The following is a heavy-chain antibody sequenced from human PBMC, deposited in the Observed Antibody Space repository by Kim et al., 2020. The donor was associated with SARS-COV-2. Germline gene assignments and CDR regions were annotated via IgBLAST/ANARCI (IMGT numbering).Heavy chain of an antibody. D-gene: IGHD3-22*01. Sequence: GGSLRLSCAASGFTFDDYAMHWVRQAPGKGLEWVSGISWNSGSIGYADSVKGRFTISRDNAKNSLYLQMNSLRAEDTALYYCAKDSSYYYDSSGYYYPFSRSNFDYWGQGTLVTVSS. CDR3: AKDSSYYYDSSGYYYPFSRSNFDY. CDR1: GFTFDDYA. J-gene: IGHJ4*02. V-gene: IGHV3-9*01. CDR2: ISWNSGSI.